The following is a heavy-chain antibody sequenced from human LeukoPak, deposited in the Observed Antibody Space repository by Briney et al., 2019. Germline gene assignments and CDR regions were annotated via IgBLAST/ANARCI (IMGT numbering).Heavy chain of an antibody. V-gene: IGHV3-33*01. CDR3: ARPYSTYNNYGMDV. CDR2: IWDDGSNQ. Sequence: PGGSLRLSCAASGFVFSTYGMHWVRQAPGKGLEWVAVIWDDGSNQYYVDSVKGRFTISRDNSKNTLYLQMNSLRAEDTAVYYCARPYSTYNNYGMDVWGQGTTVTVSS. CDR1: GFVFSTYG. D-gene: IGHD4-11*01. J-gene: IGHJ6*02.